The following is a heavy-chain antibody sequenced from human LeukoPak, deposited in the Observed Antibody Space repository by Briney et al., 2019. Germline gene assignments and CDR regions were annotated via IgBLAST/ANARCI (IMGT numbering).Heavy chain of an antibody. CDR3: AKGGWLDD. Sequence: GGSLRLSCAASGFNFNKYDMTWARQAPGKGLEWVSTITGRSDKTYYIDSVKGRFVTSRDNSKDTLYLQMNSLRAEDTALYYCAKGGWLDDLGQGALVTVSS. CDR2: ITGRSDKT. CDR1: GFNFNKYD. V-gene: IGHV3-23*01. D-gene: IGHD6-19*01. J-gene: IGHJ4*02.